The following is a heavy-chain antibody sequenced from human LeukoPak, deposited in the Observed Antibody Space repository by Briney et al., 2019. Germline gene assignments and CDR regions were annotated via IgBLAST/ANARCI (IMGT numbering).Heavy chain of an antibody. CDR3: TRLGCGGGSCRFDY. D-gene: IGHD2-15*01. CDR1: GFTLSGSA. J-gene: IGHJ4*02. V-gene: IGHV3-73*01. CDR2: IRSKANSYVT. Sequence: PGGSLRLSCAASGFTLSGSAMPWVRQAAGKGLEGVGRIRSKANSYVTAYAASVKGRFTISRDDSKNTAYLQMNSLKTEDTAVYYCTRLGCGGGSCRFDYWGQGTLVTVSS.